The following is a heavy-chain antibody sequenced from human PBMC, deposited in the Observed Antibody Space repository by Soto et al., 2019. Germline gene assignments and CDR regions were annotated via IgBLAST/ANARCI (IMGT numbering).Heavy chain of an antibody. V-gene: IGHV1-69*12. CDR3: ASGNYGDYGGDAFDI. CDR2: IVPIFGTA. CDR1: GGTFSSYA. Sequence: QVQLVQSGAEVKKPGSSVKVSCKASGGTFSSYAISWVRQAPGQGLEWRGGIVPIFGTANYAQKFQGRVKIXXDXSXXTAYMELSSLRSEDTAVDYCASGNYGDYGGDAFDIWGQGTMVTVSS. J-gene: IGHJ3*02. D-gene: IGHD4-17*01.